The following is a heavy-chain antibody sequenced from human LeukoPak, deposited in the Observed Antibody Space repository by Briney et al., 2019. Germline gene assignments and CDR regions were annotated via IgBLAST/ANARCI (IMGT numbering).Heavy chain of an antibody. CDR3: ARGLPYYDFWSGRNWFDP. J-gene: IGHJ5*02. V-gene: IGHV4-39*07. CDR1: GGSISSSSYY. Sequence: SETLSLTCTVSGGSISSSSYYWGWIRQPPGKGLEWIGSIYYSGSAYYNPSLKSRVTISVDTSKNQFSLKLSSVTAADTAVYYCARGLPYYDFWSGRNWFDPWGQGTLVTVSS. D-gene: IGHD3-3*01. CDR2: IYYSGSA.